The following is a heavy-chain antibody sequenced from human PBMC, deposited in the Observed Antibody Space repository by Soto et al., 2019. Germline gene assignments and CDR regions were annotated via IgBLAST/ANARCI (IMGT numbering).Heavy chain of an antibody. J-gene: IGHJ4*01. CDR3: ARPPYGGTYTMVDY. Sequence: EVQLVESGGGLVQPGGSLRLSCVVSGFTLSDHYMDWIRQAPGKGLEWVGRSRNKANRYTTDYAASVKGRFSISRDDSKNSLNLQMNSLKTEDTAVYYCARPPYGGTYTMVDYWGHGTLVTVSS. D-gene: IGHD1-26*01. V-gene: IGHV3-72*01. CDR1: GFTLSDHY. CDR2: SRNKANRYTT.